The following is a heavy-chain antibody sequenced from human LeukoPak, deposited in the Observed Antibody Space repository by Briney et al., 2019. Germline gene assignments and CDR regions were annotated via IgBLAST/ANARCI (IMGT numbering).Heavy chain of an antibody. CDR3: AKDGGSCFSLDCSEEGDY. CDR1: GGSFSGYY. Sequence: SETLSLTCAVYGGSFSGYYWSWIRQPPGKGLEWIGEINHSGSTNYNPSLKSRVTISVDTSKNQFSLKLSSVTAADTAIYYCAKDGGSCFSLDCSEEGDYWGQGTLVTVSS. V-gene: IGHV4-34*01. CDR2: INHSGST. D-gene: IGHD2-21*02. J-gene: IGHJ4*02.